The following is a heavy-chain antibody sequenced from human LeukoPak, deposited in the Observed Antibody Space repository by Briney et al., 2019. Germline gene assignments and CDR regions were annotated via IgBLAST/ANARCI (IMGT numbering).Heavy chain of an antibody. CDR2: IYWNDDK. D-gene: IGHD2-15*01. CDR1: GFSLTTSGVG. Sequence: SGPTLVNPTQTLTLTCAFSGFSLTTSGVGVGWIRQPPGKALERLALIYWNDDKRYSPSLKRRLTITKDTPKNQVVLTMTNLDPVDTATYYCAHRRVAGYFFDYWGQGTLVTVSS. CDR3: AHRRVAGYFFDY. V-gene: IGHV2-5*01. J-gene: IGHJ4*02.